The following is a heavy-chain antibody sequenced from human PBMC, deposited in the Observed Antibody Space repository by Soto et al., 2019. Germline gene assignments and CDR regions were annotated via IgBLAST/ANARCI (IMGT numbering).Heavy chain of an antibody. CDR2: IIPILGIA. V-gene: IGHV1-69*02. CDR3: ARALVGALVPYYFDY. D-gene: IGHD6-6*01. J-gene: IGHJ4*02. Sequence: ASVKVSCKASGGTFSSYTISWVRQAPGQGLEWMGRIIPILGIANYAQKFQGRVTITADKSTSTAYMELSSLRSEDTAVYYCARALVGALVPYYFDYWGQGTLVTVSS. CDR1: GGTFSSYT.